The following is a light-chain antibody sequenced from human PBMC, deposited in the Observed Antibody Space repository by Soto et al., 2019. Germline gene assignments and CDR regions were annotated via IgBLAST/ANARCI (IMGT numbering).Light chain of an antibody. CDR3: QQYSCWPQT. V-gene: IGKV3D-15*01. CDR1: QSIRNN. Sequence: EVMMTQFLDTVSVTAGERVILSCGASQSIRNNLAWYQQRPGKAPRLLIYYASNRAGDIPSRFSGSRSGPNFTLAISSLQSEDFAIYYCQQYSCWPQTFGQGTKVEIK. CDR2: YAS. J-gene: IGKJ1*01.